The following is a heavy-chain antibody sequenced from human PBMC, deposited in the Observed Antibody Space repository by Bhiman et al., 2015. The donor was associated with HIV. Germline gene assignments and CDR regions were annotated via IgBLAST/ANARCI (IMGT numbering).Heavy chain of an antibody. CDR1: GLKFSDAW. Sequence: EVHLVESGGGLVKPGGSLRLSCVISGLKFSDAWVSWVRQAPGKGLEWVSSISSSSSYIYYADSVKGRFTISRDNAKNSLYLQMNSLRAEDTAVYYCAREEDWGSDFDYWGQGTLVTVSS. CDR2: ISSSSSYI. J-gene: IGHJ4*02. CDR3: AREEDWGSDFDY. D-gene: IGHD7-27*01. V-gene: IGHV3-21*01.